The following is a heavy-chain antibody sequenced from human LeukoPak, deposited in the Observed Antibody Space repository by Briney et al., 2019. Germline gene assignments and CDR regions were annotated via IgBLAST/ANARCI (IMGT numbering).Heavy chain of an antibody. CDR2: ISFAGSNK. CDR1: GFTFSSYG. D-gene: IGHD1-26*01. J-gene: IGHJ4*02. V-gene: IGHV3-30*03. CDR3: AGEIGRSGGYDY. Sequence: HAGGSLRLSCAASGFTFSSYGMHWVRQAPGKGLEWVAVISFAGSNKYYADSVKGRFTISRDNSEKRVYLQMNNLRTEDTAVYFCAGEIGRSGGYDYWGQGTLVTVSS.